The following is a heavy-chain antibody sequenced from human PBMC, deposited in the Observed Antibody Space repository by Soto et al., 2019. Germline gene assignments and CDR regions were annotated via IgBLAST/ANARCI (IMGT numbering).Heavy chain of an antibody. Sequence: GGFLRLSCAASGFTFSSYNMNWVRQAPGKGLEWVSYISSSSSTIYYADSVKGRFTISRDNAKNSLYLQMNSLRDEDTAVYYCARPSAAAGNGFDYWGQGTLVTVSS. CDR3: ARPSAAAGNGFDY. CDR2: ISSSSSTI. V-gene: IGHV3-48*02. J-gene: IGHJ4*02. CDR1: GFTFSSYN. D-gene: IGHD6-13*01.